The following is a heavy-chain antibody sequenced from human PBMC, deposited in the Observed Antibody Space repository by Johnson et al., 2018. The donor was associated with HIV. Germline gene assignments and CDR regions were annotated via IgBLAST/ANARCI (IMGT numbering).Heavy chain of an antibody. V-gene: IGHV3-9*01. D-gene: IGHD3-22*01. CDR1: GFTFDDYA. Sequence: EVPLVESGGGLVQPGRSLRLSCAASGFTFDDYAMHWVRQAPGKGLEWVSGISWNSGSIGYADSVKGQFTISRDNAKNSLYLQMNSLRAEDTAVHYCAKVRYYDRDAFDIWGPGTLVTVSP. J-gene: IGHJ3*02. CDR2: ISWNSGSI. CDR3: AKVRYYDRDAFDI.